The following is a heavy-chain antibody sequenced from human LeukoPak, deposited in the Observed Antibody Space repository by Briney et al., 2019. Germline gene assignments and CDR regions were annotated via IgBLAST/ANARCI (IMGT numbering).Heavy chain of an antibody. CDR1: GFTSSSYA. V-gene: IGHV3-30*01. CDR3: ARDEGDCTNGICSYYFDY. J-gene: IGHJ4*02. D-gene: IGHD2-8*01. Sequence: GGSLRLSCAASGFTSSSYAMHWVRQAPGKGLEWVAVISYDGSNEYYADSVKGRFTISRDNSKNTLYLQMNSLRAEDTAVYYCARDEGDCTNGICSYYFDYWGQGTLVTVSS. CDR2: ISYDGSNE.